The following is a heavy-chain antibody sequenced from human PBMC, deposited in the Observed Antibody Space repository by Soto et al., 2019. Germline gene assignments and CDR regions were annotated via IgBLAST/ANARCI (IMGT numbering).Heavy chain of an antibody. D-gene: IGHD2-15*01. CDR2: IDPSDSYT. CDR1: GYSFTSYW. CDR3: ARLGCSGGSCHVYYYYGMDV. J-gene: IGHJ6*02. Sequence: GESLKISCKGSGYSFTSYWISWVRQMPGKGLEWMGRIDPSDSYTNYSPSFQGHVTIPADKSISTAYLQWSSLKASDTAMYYCARLGCSGGSCHVYYYYGMDVWGQGTTVTVSS. V-gene: IGHV5-10-1*01.